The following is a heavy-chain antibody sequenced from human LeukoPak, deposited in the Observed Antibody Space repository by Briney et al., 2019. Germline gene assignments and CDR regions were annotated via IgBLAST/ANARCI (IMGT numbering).Heavy chain of an antibody. CDR3: AKLRGTLLWFGDPLLYSGMDV. CDR2: ISYDGSNK. V-gene: IGHV3-30*18. Sequence: GGSLRLSCAASGFTFSSYGMHWVRQAPGKGLEWVAVISYDGSNKYYADSVKGRFTISRDNSKNTLYLQMNSLRAEDTAVYYCAKLRGTLLWFGDPLLYSGMDVWGKGTTVTVSS. CDR1: GFTFSSYG. D-gene: IGHD3-10*01. J-gene: IGHJ6*04.